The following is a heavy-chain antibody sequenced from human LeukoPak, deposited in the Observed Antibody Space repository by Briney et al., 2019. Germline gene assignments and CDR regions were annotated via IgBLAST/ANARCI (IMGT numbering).Heavy chain of an antibody. Sequence: GESLKISCKGSGYTFTGYYIHWVRQAPGQGLEWMGWINPNSGATKSAQKFQGRVTMTSDTSINTAYMELGSLRSDDTAVYYCARMWELDYWGQGTLVTVSS. CDR1: GYTFTGYY. V-gene: IGHV1-2*02. CDR2: INPNSGAT. J-gene: IGHJ4*02. D-gene: IGHD1-26*01. CDR3: ARMWELDY.